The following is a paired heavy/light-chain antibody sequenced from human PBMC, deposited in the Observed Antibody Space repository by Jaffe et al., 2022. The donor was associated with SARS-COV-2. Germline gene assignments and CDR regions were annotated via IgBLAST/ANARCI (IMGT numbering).Light chain of an antibody. V-gene: IGKV4-1*01. CDR3: QQYYNTPYT. CDR1: QSVLYSSKNKNY. J-gene: IGKJ2*01. CDR2: WAS. Sequence: DIVMTQSPDSLAVSLGERATINCKSSQSVLYSSKNKNYLAWYQQKPGQPPKLLISWASTRESGVPDRFSGSGSGTDFTLTISSLQAEDVAVYYCQQYYNTPYTFGQGTKLEIK.
Heavy chain of an antibody. D-gene: IGHD1-26*01. J-gene: IGHJ4*02. CDR1: GFTFSSCD. CDR2: ITGSGGSS. V-gene: IGHV3-23*01. Sequence: EVQLLESGGGLVQPGGSLRLSCAASGFTFSSCDMNWVRQTPGKGLEWVSTITGSGGSSYYANSVKGRFTVSRDNSKNTLYLQLNSLRAEDTAIYYCAKDRTYSGSNPFDYWGQGTLVTVSS. CDR3: AKDRTYSGSNPFDY.